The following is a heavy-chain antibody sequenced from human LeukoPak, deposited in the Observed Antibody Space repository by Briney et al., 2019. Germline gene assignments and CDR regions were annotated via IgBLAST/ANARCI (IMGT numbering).Heavy chain of an antibody. CDR2: ISYDGSNK. D-gene: IGHD3-3*01. V-gene: IGHV3-30-3*01. CDR1: GFTFSSYA. J-gene: IGHJ4*02. CDR3: ARGPVRFLDY. Sequence: GSLRLSCAASGFTFSSYAMHWVRQAPGKGLEWVAVISYDGSNKYYADSVKGRFTISRDNSKNTLYLQMNSLRAEDTAVYYCARGPVRFLDYWGQGTLVTVSS.